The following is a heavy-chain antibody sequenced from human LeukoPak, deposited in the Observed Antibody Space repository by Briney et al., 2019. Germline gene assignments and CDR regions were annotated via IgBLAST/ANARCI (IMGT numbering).Heavy chain of an antibody. D-gene: IGHD2-21*01. J-gene: IGHJ6*02. CDR2: INRIFGTG. V-gene: IGHV1-69*13. CDR3: ASTRTEVIYGGYYYYAMDA. CDR1: GGTFNSYV. Sequence: GASVKVSCKASGGTFNSYVISWVRQAPGQGLEWMGGINRIFGTGDYAQKFQGRVTITADESTRTAYMELRSLRSVDTAVYYCASTRTEVIYGGYYYYAMDAWGQGTTVTVSS.